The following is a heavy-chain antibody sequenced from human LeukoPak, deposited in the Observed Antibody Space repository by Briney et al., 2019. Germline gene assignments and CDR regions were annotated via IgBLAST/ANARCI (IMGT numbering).Heavy chain of an antibody. CDR3: ARRFRTSGTLHHDAYDI. D-gene: IGHD3-3*01. CDR2: IFGNVSP. V-gene: IGHV4-4*09. Sequence: SETLSLTCTVSGGSIRDYYWGWIRHPPGKGLEWIGHIFGNVSPDNNPALKSRVTITTDTSKNQLSLQLSSVTAADTAMYFCARRFRTSGTLHHDAYDIWGQGTVVTVSS. CDR1: GGSIRDYY. J-gene: IGHJ3*02.